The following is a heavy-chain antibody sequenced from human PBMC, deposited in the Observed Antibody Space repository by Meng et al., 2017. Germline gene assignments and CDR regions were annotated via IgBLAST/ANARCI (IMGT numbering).Heavy chain of an antibody. J-gene: IGHJ4*02. CDR1: GYTLTSYY. Sequence: QVQLVQSGAEVKKPGASVKVSCKASGYTLTSYYMDWVRQAPGQGLEWMGIINPSGGSTSYAQKFQGRVTMTRDTSTSTVYMELSSLRSEDTAVYYCASSSGWGDPVYDYWGQGTLVTVSS. D-gene: IGHD2-21*01. CDR2: INPSGGST. CDR3: ASSSGWGDPVYDY. V-gene: IGHV1-46*01.